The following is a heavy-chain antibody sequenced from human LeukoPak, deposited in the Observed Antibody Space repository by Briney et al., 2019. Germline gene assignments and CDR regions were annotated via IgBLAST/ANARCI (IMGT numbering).Heavy chain of an antibody. CDR2: INHSGST. J-gene: IGHJ4*02. Sequence: PSETLSLTCAVYGGSFSGYYWSWIRQPPGKGLEWIGEINHSGSTNYNPSLKSRVTISVDTSKNQFSLKLSSVTAADTAVYYCARGLGSWYYDSSGYFYWGQGTLVTVSS. CDR1: GGSFSGYY. D-gene: IGHD3-22*01. V-gene: IGHV4-34*01. CDR3: ARGLGSWYYDSSGYFY.